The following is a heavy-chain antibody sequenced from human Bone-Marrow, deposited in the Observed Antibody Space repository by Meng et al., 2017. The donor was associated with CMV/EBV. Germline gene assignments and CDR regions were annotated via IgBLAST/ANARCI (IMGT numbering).Heavy chain of an antibody. CDR2: IKQDGSEK. V-gene: IGHV3-7*01. CDR1: GFTFSSYW. CDR3: ARWGTSPDSKLGIPFVY. D-gene: IGHD7-27*01. J-gene: IGHJ4*02. Sequence: GGSLRLSCSASGFTFSSYWMSWVRQAPGKGLEWVANIKQDGSEKYYVDSVKGRFTISRDNAKNSLYLQMNSLRAEDTAVYYCARWGTSPDSKLGIPFVYWGQGTLVTVSS.